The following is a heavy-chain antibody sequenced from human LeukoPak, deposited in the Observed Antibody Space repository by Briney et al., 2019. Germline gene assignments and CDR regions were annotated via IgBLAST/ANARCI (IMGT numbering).Heavy chain of an antibody. CDR1: GFTFSSNG. CDR2: IQYDGSKK. V-gene: IGHV3-30*02. J-gene: IGHJ4*02. D-gene: IGHD3-10*01. CDR3: ARHYGSGSYGEYYFDY. Sequence: PGGSLRLSCVASGFTFSSNGMHWVRQAPGKGLEGVTFIQYDGSKKYYADSVKGRFTISRDNSKNTLYLQMNSLRAEDTAVYYCARHYGSGSYGEYYFDYWGQGTLVTVSS.